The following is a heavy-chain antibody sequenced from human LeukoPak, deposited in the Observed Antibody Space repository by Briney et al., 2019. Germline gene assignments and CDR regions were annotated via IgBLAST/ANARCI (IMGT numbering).Heavy chain of an antibody. D-gene: IGHD6-6*01. CDR2: ISDSGGKT. CDR3: ARHRSSWLIDY. V-gene: IGHV3-23*01. Sequence: GGSLRLSCAASGFTLNSYAMSWVRQAPWERLQWVSGISDSGGKTYYADSVRGRFTISRDSSKNTLYLQMNSLRAEDTAVYYCARHRSSWLIDYWGQGTLVTVSS. J-gene: IGHJ4*02. CDR1: GFTLNSYA.